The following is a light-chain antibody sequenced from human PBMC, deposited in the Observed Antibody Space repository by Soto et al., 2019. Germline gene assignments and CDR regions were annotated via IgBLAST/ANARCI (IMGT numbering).Light chain of an antibody. CDR1: SSDVGSYNL. V-gene: IGLV2-23*02. J-gene: IGLJ3*02. Sequence: QSVLTQPASVSGSPGQSITISCTGTSSDVGSYNLVSWYQQHPGKAPKLMIYEVSKRPSGVSNRFSGSKSGNTASLTISGLQAEDEADYYCCSYGEVFGGGTKLTVL. CDR2: EVS. CDR3: CSYGEV.